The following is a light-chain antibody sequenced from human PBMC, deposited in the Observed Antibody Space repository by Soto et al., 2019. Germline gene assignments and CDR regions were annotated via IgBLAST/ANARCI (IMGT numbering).Light chain of an antibody. Sequence: EIGMKQSPATLSVTPGEGATLSCRASQSVSSKLAWYQQKPGQAPRLLIYGASTRATGIPARFSGSGSGTEFTLTISSLQSEDFAVYYCQQYNNWPPITFGQGTRLEIK. CDR3: QQYNNWPPIT. V-gene: IGKV3-15*01. J-gene: IGKJ5*01. CDR1: QSVSSK. CDR2: GAS.